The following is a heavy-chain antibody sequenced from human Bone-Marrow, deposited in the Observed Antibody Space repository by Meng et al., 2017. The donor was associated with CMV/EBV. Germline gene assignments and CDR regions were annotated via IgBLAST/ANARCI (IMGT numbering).Heavy chain of an antibody. Sequence: GGSLRLSCAASGFTVSSNYMSWVRQAPGKGLEWVSAISGSGGSTYYADSVKGRFTISRDNSKNTLYLQMNSLRAEDTAVYYCAKGEGIVVVPAANDYWGQGTLVTVSS. CDR1: GFTVSSNY. D-gene: IGHD2-2*01. CDR2: ISGSGGST. V-gene: IGHV3-23*01. J-gene: IGHJ4*02. CDR3: AKGEGIVVVPAANDY.